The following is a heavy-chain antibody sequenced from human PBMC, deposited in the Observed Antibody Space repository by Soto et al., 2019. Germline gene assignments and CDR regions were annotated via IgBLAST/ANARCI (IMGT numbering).Heavy chain of an antibody. V-gene: IGHV6-1*01. D-gene: IGHD1-1*01. CDR2: TYYRSKWYN. Sequence: PSQTLSLTGAISGDSVSSNSAAWNWIRQSPSRGLEWLGRTYYRSKWYNDYAVSVKSRITINPDTSKNQFSLQLNSVTPEDTAVYYCARAGYNWNDESDWFDPWGQGTLVTVSS. CDR3: ARAGYNWNDESDWFDP. J-gene: IGHJ5*02. CDR1: GDSVSSNSAA.